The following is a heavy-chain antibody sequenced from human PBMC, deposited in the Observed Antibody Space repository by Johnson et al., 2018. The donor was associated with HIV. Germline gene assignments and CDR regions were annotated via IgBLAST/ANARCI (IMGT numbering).Heavy chain of an antibody. CDR3: ARGPPLGDAFDI. Sequence: VQLVESGGGLVQPGGSLRLSCAASGFTIRSNYMSWFRQPPGKGLEWVANIKQDGSEKYYVDSVKGRFTIPRDNAKNSLYLQMNSLRVEDTAVYYCARGPPLGDAFDIWGQGTMVIVSS. V-gene: IGHV3-7*03. D-gene: IGHD7-27*01. CDR1: GFTIRSNY. CDR2: IKQDGSEK. J-gene: IGHJ3*02.